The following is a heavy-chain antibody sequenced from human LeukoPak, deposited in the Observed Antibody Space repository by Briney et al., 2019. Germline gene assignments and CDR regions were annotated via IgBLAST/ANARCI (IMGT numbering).Heavy chain of an antibody. J-gene: IGHJ4*02. CDR3: AAHHGELGYFDY. CDR2: IWYDGSNK. Sequence: QPGGSLRLSCAASGFTFSNAWMSWVRQAPGKGPEWVAVIWYDGSNKYYADSVKGRFTISRDNSKNTLYLQMNSLRAEDTAVYYCAAHHGELGYFDYWGQGTLVTVSS. V-gene: IGHV3-33*08. CDR1: GFTFSNAW. D-gene: IGHD1-26*01.